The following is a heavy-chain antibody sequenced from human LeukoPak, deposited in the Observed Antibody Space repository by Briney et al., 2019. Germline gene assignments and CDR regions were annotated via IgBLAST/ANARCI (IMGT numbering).Heavy chain of an antibody. CDR3: AKDIGTIFGVVIDAFDI. CDR2: ISWDGGST. V-gene: IGHV3-43*01. D-gene: IGHD3-3*01. J-gene: IGHJ3*02. CDR1: GFTFDDYT. Sequence: GGSLRLSCAASGFTFDDYTMHWVRQAPGKGLEWVSLISWDGGSTYYADSVKGRFTISRDNSKNSLYLQMNSLRTEDTALYYCAKDIGTIFGVVIDAFDIWGQGTVVTVSS.